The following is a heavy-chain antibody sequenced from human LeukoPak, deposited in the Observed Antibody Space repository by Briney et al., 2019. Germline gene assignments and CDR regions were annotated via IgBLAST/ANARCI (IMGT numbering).Heavy chain of an antibody. J-gene: IGHJ4*02. CDR3: ARESRIAVAGTADY. CDR2: ISAYNGNT. V-gene: IGHV1-18*01. Sequence: ASVKVSCKASGYTFTSYGISWVRQAPGQGLEWMGWISAYNGNTDYAQKLQGRVTMTTDTSTSTAYMELRSLRSDDTAVYYCARESRIAVAGTADYWGQGTLVTVSS. CDR1: GYTFTSYG. D-gene: IGHD6-19*01.